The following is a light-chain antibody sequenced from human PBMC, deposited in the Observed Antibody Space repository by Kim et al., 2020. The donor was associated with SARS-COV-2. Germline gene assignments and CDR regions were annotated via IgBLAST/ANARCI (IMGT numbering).Light chain of an antibody. J-gene: IGKJ4*01. CDR1: QSVSSN. Sequence: VSPGERATLSCRASQSVSSNLAWYQQKPGQAPRLLIYGASTRATGIPARFSGSGSGTEFTLTISSLQSEDFAVYYCQHCGSSPRSFGGGTKVDIK. V-gene: IGKV3-15*01. CDR2: GAS. CDR3: QHCGSSPRS.